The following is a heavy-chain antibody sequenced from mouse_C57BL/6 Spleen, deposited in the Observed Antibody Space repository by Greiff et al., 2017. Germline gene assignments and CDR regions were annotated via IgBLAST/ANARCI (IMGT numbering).Heavy chain of an antibody. Sequence: EVKVVESGEGLVKPGGSLKLSCAASGFTFSSYAMSWVRQTPEKRLEWVAYISSGGDYIYYADTVKGRFTISRDNARNTLYLQMSSLKSEDTAMYYCTRDHYYDYDGYFDVWGTGTTVTVSS. CDR1: GFTFSSYA. V-gene: IGHV5-9-1*02. J-gene: IGHJ1*03. D-gene: IGHD2-4*01. CDR2: ISSGGDYI. CDR3: TRDHYYDYDGYFDV.